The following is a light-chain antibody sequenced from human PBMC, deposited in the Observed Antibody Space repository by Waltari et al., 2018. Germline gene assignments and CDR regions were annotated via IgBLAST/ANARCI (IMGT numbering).Light chain of an antibody. CDR3: QQYMTYWT. Sequence: DIQMTQSPSTLSASVGARVTMTCRASQSVSTWGAWYQQIPGTAPKLIISKASTLQTGVPSRFSGSGSGTEFRLTISGVQSEDLGTYYCQQYMTYWTFGQGTRVEI. CDR2: KAS. V-gene: IGKV1-5*03. J-gene: IGKJ1*01. CDR1: QSVSTW.